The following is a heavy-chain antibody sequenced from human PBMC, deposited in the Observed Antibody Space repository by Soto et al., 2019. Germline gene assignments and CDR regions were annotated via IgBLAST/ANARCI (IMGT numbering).Heavy chain of an antibody. D-gene: IGHD3-3*01. CDR3: ARLESGVVIEGVDV. V-gene: IGHV4-39*01. Sequence: QLQLQESGPGLVKPSETLSLTCTVSGGSISSSSCHWGWIRQPPGKGLEWIGSIYYSGRTYYNPSLKSRVTISVDTSKNQFSLRLSSVTAADTAVYFCARLESGVVIEGVDVWGQGTTVTVSS. CDR2: IYYSGRT. J-gene: IGHJ6*02. CDR1: GGSISSSSCH.